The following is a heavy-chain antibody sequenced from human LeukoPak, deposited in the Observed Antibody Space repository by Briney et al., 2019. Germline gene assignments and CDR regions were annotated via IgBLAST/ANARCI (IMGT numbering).Heavy chain of an antibody. J-gene: IGHJ4*02. V-gene: IGHV4-39*07. Sequence: WVRQPPGKGLEWIGSIYYSGSTYYSPSLKSRVTISVDTSKNQFSLKLSSVTAADTAVYYCARGYCSSTSCYIFDYWGQGTLVTVSS. CDR3: ARGYCSSTSCYIFDY. CDR2: IYYSGST. D-gene: IGHD2-2*02.